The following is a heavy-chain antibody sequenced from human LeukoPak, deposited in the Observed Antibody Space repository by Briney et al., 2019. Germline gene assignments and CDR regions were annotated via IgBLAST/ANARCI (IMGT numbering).Heavy chain of an antibody. D-gene: IGHD3-10*01. Sequence: PSETLSLTCTVSGGSISSYYWSWIRQPPGKGLEWIGYIYYSGSTNYNPSLKSRVTISVDTSKNQFSLKLSSVTAADTAVYYCAGTQTRDDAFGIWGQGTMVTVSS. CDR2: IYYSGST. V-gene: IGHV4-59*01. J-gene: IGHJ3*02. CDR3: AGTQTRDDAFGI. CDR1: GGSISSYY.